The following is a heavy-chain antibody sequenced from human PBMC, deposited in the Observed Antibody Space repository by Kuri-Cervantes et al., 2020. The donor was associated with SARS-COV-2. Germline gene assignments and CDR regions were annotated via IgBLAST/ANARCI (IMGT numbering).Heavy chain of an antibody. CDR2: IYHSGTT. V-gene: IGHV4-34*01. D-gene: IGHD3-16*01. Sequence: ESLKISCAVYGGSFSGYSWSWIRQPPGKGLEWIGEIYHSGTTNYNPSLKSRVTISLDTSKNQFSLKLSSVTAADTAVYYCASSRGRTPLQYWGQGTLVTVSS. CDR3: ASSRGRTPLQY. J-gene: IGHJ1*01. CDR1: GGSFSGYS.